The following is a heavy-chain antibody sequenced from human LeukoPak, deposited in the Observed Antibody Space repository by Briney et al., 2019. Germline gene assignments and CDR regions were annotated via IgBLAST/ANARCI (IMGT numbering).Heavy chain of an antibody. CDR1: GFTFSDYY. CDR3: ARGARYSGHDHDAFDI. CDR2: ITSGSTI. J-gene: IGHJ3*02. Sequence: GGSLRLSWAASGFTFSDYYMSWIRQAPGKGLEWVSYITSGSTIYYADSVKGRLTISRDNAKNSVYLQMNSLRVEDTAVYYCARGARYSGHDHDAFDIWGQGTMVTVSS. D-gene: IGHD5-12*01. V-gene: IGHV3-11*01.